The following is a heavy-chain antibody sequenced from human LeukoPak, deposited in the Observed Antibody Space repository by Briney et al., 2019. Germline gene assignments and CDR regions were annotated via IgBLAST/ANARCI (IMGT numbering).Heavy chain of an antibody. V-gene: IGHV4-34*01. CDR3: ARIYGSGVGY. CDR2: INHSGST. D-gene: IGHD3-10*01. Sequence: SETLSLTCAVYGGSFSGYYWSWIRQPPGKGLEWIGEINHSGSTNYNPSLKSRVTISVDTSKNQFSLKLSSVTAADTAVYYCARIYGSGVGYWGQGTLVTVSS. CDR1: GGSFSGYY. J-gene: IGHJ4*02.